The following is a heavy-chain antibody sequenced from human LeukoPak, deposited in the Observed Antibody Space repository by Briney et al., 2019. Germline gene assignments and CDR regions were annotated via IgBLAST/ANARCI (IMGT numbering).Heavy chain of an antibody. V-gene: IGHV4-34*01. J-gene: IGHJ6*02. D-gene: IGHD3-10*01. Sequence: PSETLSLTCAVYGGSFSGYYWSWIRQPPGKGLEWIGEINHSGSTNYNPSLKSQVTISVDTSKNQFSLKLSSVTAADTAVYYCARRWGSGNYYGSGSYLYYYYGMDVWGQGTTVTVSS. CDR2: INHSGST. CDR3: ARRWGSGNYYGSGSYLYYYYGMDV. CDR1: GGSFSGYY.